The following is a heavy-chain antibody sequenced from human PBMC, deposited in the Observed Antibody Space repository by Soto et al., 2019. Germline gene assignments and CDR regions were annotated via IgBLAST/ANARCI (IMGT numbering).Heavy chain of an antibody. Sequence: GASVKVSCKASGYTFTSYAMHWVRQAPGQRLEWMGWINAGNGNTKYSQKFQGRVTITRDTSASTAYMELSSLRSEDTAVYYCARDQYYGDYVRTFDYWGQGTLVTVSS. CDR2: INAGNGNT. J-gene: IGHJ4*02. CDR1: GYTFTSYA. V-gene: IGHV1-3*01. D-gene: IGHD4-17*01. CDR3: ARDQYYGDYVRTFDY.